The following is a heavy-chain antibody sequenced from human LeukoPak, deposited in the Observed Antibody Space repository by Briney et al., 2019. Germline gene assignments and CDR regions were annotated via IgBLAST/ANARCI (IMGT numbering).Heavy chain of an antibody. CDR3: ARVELERLDAFDI. V-gene: IGHV3-23*01. CDR1: GFTFSSYA. J-gene: IGHJ3*02. Sequence: GGSLRLSCAASGFTFSSYAMSWVRQAPGKGLEWVSAISGSGGSTYYADSVKGRFTISRDNSKNTLYLQMNSLRAEDTAVYYCARVELERLDAFDIWGQGTMVTVSS. D-gene: IGHD1-1*01. CDR2: ISGSGGST.